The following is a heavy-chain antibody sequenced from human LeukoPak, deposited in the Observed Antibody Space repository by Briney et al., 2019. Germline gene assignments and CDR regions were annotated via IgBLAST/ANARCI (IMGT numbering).Heavy chain of an antibody. V-gene: IGHV4-59*13. J-gene: IGHJ3*02. Sequence: SETLSLTCTVSGGSIGSYYWSWIRQPPGKGLEWIGYIFYSGSTNYNPSLTSRVTISVHTSKNQFSLRLSAVTAADTAVYYCARDRPERITIYSSAGFDIWGQGTMVTVSS. CDR3: ARDRPERITIYSSAGFDI. D-gene: IGHD3-9*01. CDR1: GGSIGSYY. CDR2: IFYSGST.